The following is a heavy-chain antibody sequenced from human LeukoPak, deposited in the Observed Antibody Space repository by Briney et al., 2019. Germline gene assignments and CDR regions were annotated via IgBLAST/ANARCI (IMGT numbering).Heavy chain of an antibody. J-gene: IGHJ3*02. CDR1: GFTFSSYG. D-gene: IGHD4-17*01. CDR3: AKDPNGDYIGTFDI. Sequence: GGSLRLSCAASGFTFSSYGMHWVRQAPGKGLEWVAVIWYDGSNKYYADSVQGRFTISRDNSKNTLYLQMNSLRAEDTAVYYCAKDPNGDYIGTFDIWGQGTMVTVSS. CDR2: IWYDGSNK. V-gene: IGHV3-33*06.